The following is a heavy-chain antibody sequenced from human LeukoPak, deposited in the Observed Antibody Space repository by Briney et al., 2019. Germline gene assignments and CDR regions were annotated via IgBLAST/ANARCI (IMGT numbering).Heavy chain of an antibody. V-gene: IGHV4-38-2*01. CDR2: IHYSGST. CDR1: GYSIRGINY. CDR3: SRRVRAPIGLEGRWLHP. J-gene: IGHJ5*02. D-gene: IGHD3-3*01. Sequence: SETLTLTCAISGYSIRGINYWGWIRQSPGKGLEWIGNIHYSGSTYYNPSLKSRVTMSVYTAKNQFSLSLSSVSAADTAIYYCSRRVRAPIGLEGRWLHPGGEGSQVIVSS.